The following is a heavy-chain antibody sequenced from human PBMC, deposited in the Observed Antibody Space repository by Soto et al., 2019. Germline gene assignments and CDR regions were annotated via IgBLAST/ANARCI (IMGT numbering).Heavy chain of an antibody. D-gene: IGHD2-2*02. Sequence: QVQLQESGPGLVKPSETLSLTCTVSGGSISSYYWSWIRQPPGKGLEWIGYIYYSGRTNYNPSLKSRVTISXDXXKNPFSLKLSSVTAADTAVYYCARGYCSSTICYIWDNWFDPWGQGTLVTVSS. J-gene: IGHJ5*02. CDR2: IYYSGRT. V-gene: IGHV4-59*01. CDR3: ARGYCSSTICYIWDNWFDP. CDR1: GGSISSYY.